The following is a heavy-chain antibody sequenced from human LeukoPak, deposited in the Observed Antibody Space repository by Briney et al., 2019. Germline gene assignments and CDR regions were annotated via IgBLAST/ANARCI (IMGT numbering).Heavy chain of an antibody. CDR3: ARDSSSHYYFDY. CDR1: GFAVTSNH. Sequence: SGGSLRLSCVASGFAVTSNHMNWVRQAPGKGLEWVSIFYIGGTTKYTDSVKGRFTISRDNSKNTVCLQMSSLRAEDTAVYYCARDSSSHYYFDYWGQGTLVTVSS. CDR2: FYIGGTT. J-gene: IGHJ4*02. V-gene: IGHV3-53*01. D-gene: IGHD2-2*01.